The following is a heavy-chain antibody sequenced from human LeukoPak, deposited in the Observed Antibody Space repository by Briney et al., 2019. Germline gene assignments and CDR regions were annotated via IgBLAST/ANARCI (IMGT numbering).Heavy chain of an antibody. D-gene: IGHD3-16*02. CDR3: AKDRRYTCSWSYDE. V-gene: IGHV3-23*01. CDR1: GFSFSIYA. J-gene: IGHJ4*02. Sequence: PGGSLRLSCAASGFSFSIYAMSWVRQAAGKGLEWVSGISGRGGSTYYADSVKGRFSISRDNSKNTLYLQMNSLRAEDTALYYCAKDRRYTCSWSYDEWGQGTLVTVSS. CDR2: ISGRGGST.